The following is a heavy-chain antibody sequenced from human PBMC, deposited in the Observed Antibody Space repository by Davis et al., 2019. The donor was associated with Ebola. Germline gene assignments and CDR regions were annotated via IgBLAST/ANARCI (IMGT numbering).Heavy chain of an antibody. CDR3: ARGGEWGYTFDY. D-gene: IGHD3-16*02. CDR1: GGSISSSNW. Sequence: PGGSLRLSCAVSGGSISSSNWWSWVRQPPGKGLEWIGEIYHSGSTNYNPSLKSRVTISVDKSKNQFSLKLSSVTAADTAVYYCARGGEWGYTFDYWGQGTLVTVSS. CDR2: IYHSGST. J-gene: IGHJ4*02. V-gene: IGHV4-4*02.